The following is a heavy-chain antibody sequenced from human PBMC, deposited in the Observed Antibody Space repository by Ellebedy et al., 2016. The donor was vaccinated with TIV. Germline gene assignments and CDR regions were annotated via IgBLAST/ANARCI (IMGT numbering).Heavy chain of an antibody. CDR2: INPSAGTT. V-gene: IGHV1-46*02. CDR3: ARVKSLNKCFDS. J-gene: IGHJ5*01. Sequence: AASVKVSCKASASTFNSHYIHWVRQAPGQGLEWMGIINPSAGTTHFAQRFQGRLTMTRDTSTTTVYMELSSLTSGDTAIYYCARVKSLNKCFDSWGQGALVTVSS. D-gene: IGHD2-21*01. CDR1: ASTFNSHY.